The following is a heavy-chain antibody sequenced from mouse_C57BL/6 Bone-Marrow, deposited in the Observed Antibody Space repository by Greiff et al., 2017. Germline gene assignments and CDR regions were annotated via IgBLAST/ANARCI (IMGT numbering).Heavy chain of an antibody. D-gene: IGHD2-10*01. J-gene: IGHJ1*03. CDR3: ARPYCGNYWYCDV. CDR2: IYPGSGST. Sequence: QVQLQQPGAELVKPGASVKMSCKASGYTFTSYWITWVKQRPGQGLEWIGEIYPGSGSTNYHEKFKSKATLTVDTSSSTAYMQLSSLTSEDSAVYYCARPYCGNYWYCDVWGTGTTVTVSS. CDR1: GYTFTSYW. V-gene: IGHV1-55*01.